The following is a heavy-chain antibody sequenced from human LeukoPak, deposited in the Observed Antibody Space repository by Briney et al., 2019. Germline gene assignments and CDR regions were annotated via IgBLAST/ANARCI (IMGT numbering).Heavy chain of an antibody. CDR1: GGSLSGYY. J-gene: IGHJ5*02. V-gene: IGHV4-59*01. CDR2: IYYSGST. CDR3: ARDMETWYGYNLNTWFDL. D-gene: IGHD5-24*01. Sequence: SETLSLTCTVSGGSLSGYYWSWIRQPPGKGLEWIVYIYYSGSTNYNPSLKSRVTISVDTSKNQFSLKLSSVTAADTAVYYCARDMETWYGYNLNTWFDLWGQGILVTVSS.